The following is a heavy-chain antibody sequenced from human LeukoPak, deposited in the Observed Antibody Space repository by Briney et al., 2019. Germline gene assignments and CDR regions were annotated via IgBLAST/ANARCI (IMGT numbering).Heavy chain of an antibody. J-gene: IGHJ3*02. CDR1: GFTFSSYG. CDR2: IWYDGSNK. V-gene: IGHV3-33*01. Sequence: GGSLRLSCAASGFTFSSYGMHWVRQAPGKGLEWVAAIWYDGSNKYYADSVKGRFTISRDNSKNTLYLQMNSLRAEDTAVYYCARDGRGYSYGPWAFDIWGQGTMVTVSS. CDR3: ARDGRGYSYGPWAFDI. D-gene: IGHD5-18*01.